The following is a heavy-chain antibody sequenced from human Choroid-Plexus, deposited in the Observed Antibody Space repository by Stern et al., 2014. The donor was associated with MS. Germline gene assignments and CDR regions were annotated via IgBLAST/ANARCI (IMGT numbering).Heavy chain of an antibody. D-gene: IGHD2/OR15-2a*01. CDR2: VSYDGSNK. CDR1: GFTFGSCA. V-gene: IGHV3-30*18. CDR3: AKDRQYLTYFFDH. J-gene: IGHJ5*02. Sequence: VQLEESGGGVVQPGRPLRLSCVASGFTFGSCAMHWVRQAPGKGLEWVAGVSYDGSNKSYADSGKGRFTISRDNSQNTLYMQMSSLRPEDTAVYYCAKDRQYLTYFFDHWGQGSLVTVSS.